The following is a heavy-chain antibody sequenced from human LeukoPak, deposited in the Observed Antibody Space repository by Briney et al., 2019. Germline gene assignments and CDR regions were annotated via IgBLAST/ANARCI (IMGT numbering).Heavy chain of an antibody. Sequence: GRSLRLSCAASGFTFSSYGMHWVRQAPGKGLEWVAVISYDGSNKYYADSVKDRFTISRDNSKNTLYLQMNSLRAEDTAVYYCAKAQWLGLDYWGQGTLVTVSS. CDR3: AKAQWLGLDY. CDR2: ISYDGSNK. CDR1: GFTFSSYG. D-gene: IGHD6-19*01. J-gene: IGHJ4*02. V-gene: IGHV3-30*18.